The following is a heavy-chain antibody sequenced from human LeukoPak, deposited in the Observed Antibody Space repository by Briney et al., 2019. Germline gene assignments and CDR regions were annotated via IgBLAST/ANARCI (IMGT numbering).Heavy chain of an antibody. V-gene: IGHV4-30-2*01. CDR3: ARPFGEGIIDAFDI. J-gene: IGHJ3*02. CDR1: GDSISSGGYY. CDR2: ISHSGST. D-gene: IGHD2/OR15-2a*01. Sequence: ASETLSLTCTVSGDSISSGGYYWSWIRQPPGKGLEWIGYISHSGSTNYNPSLKSRVTISVDTSKNQFSLKLSSVTAADTAVYYCARPFGEGIIDAFDIWGQGTMVTVSS.